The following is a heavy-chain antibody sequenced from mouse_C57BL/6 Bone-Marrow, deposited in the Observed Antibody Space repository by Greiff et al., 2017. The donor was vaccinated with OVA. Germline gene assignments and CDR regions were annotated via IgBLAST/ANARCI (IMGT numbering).Heavy chain of an antibody. V-gene: IGHV14-4*01. J-gene: IGHJ4*01. D-gene: IGHD2-5*01. CDR2: IDPENGDT. Sequence: VQLQQSGAELVRPGASVKLSCTASGFNIKDDYMHWVKQRPEQGLEWIGWIDPENGDTEYASKFQGKATIPADTSSNTAYLQLSSLTSEDTAVYYCTSYYSNYYYAMDYWGQGTSVTVSS. CDR1: GFNIKDDY. CDR3: TSYYSNYYYAMDY.